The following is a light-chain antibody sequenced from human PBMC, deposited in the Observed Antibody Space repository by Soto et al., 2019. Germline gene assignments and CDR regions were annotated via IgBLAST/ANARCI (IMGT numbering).Light chain of an antibody. Sequence: SVVTQPDSVSGSPGQSITISCTGSSSDVGSYNLVSWYQQHPGKAPKLMIYEVSKRPSGVSNRFSGSKSGNTASLTISELQAEDEADYYCCSYAGSSTPYVFGTGTKVTVL. CDR3: CSYAGSSTPYV. CDR2: EVS. V-gene: IGLV2-23*02. CDR1: SSDVGSYNL. J-gene: IGLJ1*01.